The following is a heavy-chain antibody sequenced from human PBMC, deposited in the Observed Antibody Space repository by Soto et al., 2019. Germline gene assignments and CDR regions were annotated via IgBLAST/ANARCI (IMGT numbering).Heavy chain of an antibody. Sequence: SETLSLTCTVSGGSISSSSYYWGWIRQPPGKGLEWIGSIYYSGSTYYNPSLKSRVTISVDTSKNQFSLKLSSVTAADTAVYYCARRHPSGRPSFDYWGQGALVTVSS. D-gene: IGHD3-10*01. J-gene: IGHJ4*02. CDR2: IYYSGST. CDR3: ARRHPSGRPSFDY. CDR1: GGSISSSSYY. V-gene: IGHV4-39*01.